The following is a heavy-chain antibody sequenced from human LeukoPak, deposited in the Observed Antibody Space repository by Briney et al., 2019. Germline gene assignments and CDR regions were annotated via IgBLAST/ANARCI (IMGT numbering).Heavy chain of an antibody. CDR2: INYSGST. J-gene: IGHJ4*02. V-gene: IGHV4-59*01. CDR1: GGSISSYY. Sequence: SETLSLTCTVSGGSISSYYWSWIRQPSGKGLEWIGYINYSGSTNYNPSLKSRVTISINTSKNQFSLKLSSVTAADTAVYYCARIRRPLRGYFDHWGQGTPVT. CDR3: ARIRRPLRGYFDH. D-gene: IGHD3-16*01.